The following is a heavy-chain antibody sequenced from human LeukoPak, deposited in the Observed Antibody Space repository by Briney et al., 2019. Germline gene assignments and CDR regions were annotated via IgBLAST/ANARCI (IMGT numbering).Heavy chain of an antibody. D-gene: IGHD4-17*01. CDR1: GGSISSGGYY. J-gene: IGHJ4*02. V-gene: IGHV4-31*03. CDR2: IYYSGST. CDR3: ARLGGDDYGDYVYYFDY. Sequence: PSETLSLTCTVSGGSISSGGYYWSWIRQHPGKGLEWIGYIYYSGSTYYNPSPKSRVTISVDTSKNQFSLKLSSVTAADTAVYYCARLGGDDYGDYVYYFDYWGQGTLVTVSS.